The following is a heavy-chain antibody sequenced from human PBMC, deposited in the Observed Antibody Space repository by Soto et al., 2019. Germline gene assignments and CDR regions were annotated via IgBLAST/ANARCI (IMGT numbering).Heavy chain of an antibody. Sequence: SETLSLTCTVSGDSISSSSNYWGWIRQPPGKGLEYIGSIYYSGSTNYNPSLKSRVTISIDTSNNQFSLKLSSLTATDTAVYYCARLPQADQLDYWGQGTLVTVSS. V-gene: IGHV4-39*01. D-gene: IGHD2-2*01. CDR3: ARLPQADQLDY. J-gene: IGHJ4*02. CDR1: GDSISSSSNY. CDR2: IYYSGST.